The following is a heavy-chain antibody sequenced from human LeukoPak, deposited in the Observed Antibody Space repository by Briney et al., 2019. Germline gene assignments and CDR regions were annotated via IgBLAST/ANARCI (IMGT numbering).Heavy chain of an antibody. CDR1: GFTCSSYA. D-gene: IGHD3-3*01. Sequence: GGSLRLSCAASGFTCSSYAMSWVRQAPGKGLEWVSASSGSGGSTYYADSVKGRFTISRDNSKTTLYLQMNSLRAEDTAVYYCAKPFYDFWSGYSPFDYWGQGTLVTVSS. V-gene: IGHV3-23*01. J-gene: IGHJ4*02. CDR3: AKPFYDFWSGYSPFDY. CDR2: SSGSGGST.